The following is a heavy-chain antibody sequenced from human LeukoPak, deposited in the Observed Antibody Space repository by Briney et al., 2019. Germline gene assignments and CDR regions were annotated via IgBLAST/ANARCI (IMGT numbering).Heavy chain of an antibody. CDR2: ITGSGGST. J-gene: IGHJ4*02. CDR3: TRGLQLWYVPDY. CDR1: GFTFSSYA. Sequence: GGSLRLSCAASGFTFSSYAMSWVRQAPGKGLEWVSSITGSGGSTYYADSVKGRFTISRDNSKNTLYLQMNSLKTEDTAVYCCTRGLQLWYVPDYWGQGTLVTVSS. V-gene: IGHV3-23*01. D-gene: IGHD5-18*01.